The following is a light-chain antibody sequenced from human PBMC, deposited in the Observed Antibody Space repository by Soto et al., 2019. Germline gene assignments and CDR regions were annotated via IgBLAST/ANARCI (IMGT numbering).Light chain of an antibody. Sequence: HIKQTPSTLSASVGDIVTSTGRARQSISRWLAWYQQKPGKAPKLLIYDASSLESGVPSRFSGSGSGTEFTLTITSLQPHAFDTNRCHSTDTELLSFGQ. J-gene: IGKJ1*01. CDR3: HSTDTELLS. CDR2: DAS. CDR1: QSISRW. V-gene: IGKV1-5*01.